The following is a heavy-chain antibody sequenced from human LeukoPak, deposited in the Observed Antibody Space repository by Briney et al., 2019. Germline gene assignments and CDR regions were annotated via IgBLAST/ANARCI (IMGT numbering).Heavy chain of an antibody. Sequence: SETLSLTCTVSGGSISSYYWSWIRQPPGKGLEWIGYIYYSGSTNYNPSLKSRVTISVDTSKNQFSLKLSSVTAADTAVYYCARGDPDYYYYYGMDVWGQGATVTVS. CDR2: IYYSGST. V-gene: IGHV4-59*01. J-gene: IGHJ6*02. CDR1: GGSISSYY. CDR3: ARGDPDYYYYYGMDV.